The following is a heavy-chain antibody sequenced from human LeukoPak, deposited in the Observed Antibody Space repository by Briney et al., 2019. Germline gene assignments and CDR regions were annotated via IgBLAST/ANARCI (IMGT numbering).Heavy chain of an antibody. D-gene: IGHD1-26*01. CDR3: ASGHSGSYFPSRQVLQYYRDV. Sequence: SVKVSCKASGGTFSSYAISWVRQAPGQGLEWMGGIIPIFGTANYAQKFQGRVTNTTDESTSTAYVELSSLRSEDTAVYYCASGHSGSYFPSRQVLQYYRDVWGKGTTVTVSS. J-gene: IGHJ6*03. V-gene: IGHV1-69*05. CDR2: IIPIFGTA. CDR1: GGTFSSYA.